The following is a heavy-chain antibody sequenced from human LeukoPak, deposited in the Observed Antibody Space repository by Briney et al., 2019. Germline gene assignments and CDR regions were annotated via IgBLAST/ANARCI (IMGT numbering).Heavy chain of an antibody. D-gene: IGHD3-10*01. CDR2: IIPIFGTA. CDR3: ARGPYGSGSYSNNYYYYYMDV. Sequence: SVKVSCKASGGTFSSYAISWVRQAPGQGLEWMGGIIPIFGTANYAQKFQGRVTITADKSTSTAYMELSSLRSEDTAVYYCARGPYGSGSYSNNYYYYYMDVWGKGTTVTVSS. CDR1: GGTFSSYA. V-gene: IGHV1-69*06. J-gene: IGHJ6*03.